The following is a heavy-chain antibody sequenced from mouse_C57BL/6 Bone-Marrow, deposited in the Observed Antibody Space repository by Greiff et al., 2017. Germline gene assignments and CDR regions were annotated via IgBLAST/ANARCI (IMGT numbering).Heavy chain of an antibody. CDR1: GYSFTGYY. V-gene: IGHV1-42*01. CDR3: ARWEVVEGFAY. Sequence: VQLQQSGPELVKPGASVKISCKASGYSFTGYYMNWVKQSPEKSLEWIGEINPSTGGTTYNQKFKAKATLTVDKSSSTAYMQLKSLTSEDSAVYYCARWEVVEGFAYWGQGTLVTVSA. D-gene: IGHD1-1*01. J-gene: IGHJ3*01. CDR2: INPSTGGT.